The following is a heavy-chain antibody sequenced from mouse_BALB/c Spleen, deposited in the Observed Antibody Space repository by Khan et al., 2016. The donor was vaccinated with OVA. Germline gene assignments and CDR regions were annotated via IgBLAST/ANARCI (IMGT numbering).Heavy chain of an antibody. V-gene: IGHV1-7*01. CDR2: INPSTGYT. D-gene: IGHD1-1*01. CDR3: ARRGLRWDFDY. J-gene: IGHJ2*01. Sequence: QVQLQQSGAELAKPGASVKMSCKASGYTFINYWILWVKQRPGQGLEWIGYINPSTGYTEYNQNFKYKATLTADKSSSTAYMQLSSLTSEDSAVYYCARRGLRWDFDYWGQGTTLTVSS. CDR1: GYTFINYW.